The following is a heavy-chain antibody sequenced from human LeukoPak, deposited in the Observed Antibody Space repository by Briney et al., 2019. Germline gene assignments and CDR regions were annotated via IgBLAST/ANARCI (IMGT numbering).Heavy chain of an antibody. CDR2: IKQDGSEK. CDR1: GFTFSSYW. V-gene: IGHV3-7*01. D-gene: IGHD1-26*01. CDR3: ARDRRSGSYYRFEDY. J-gene: IGHJ4*02. Sequence: QPGGSLRLSCAASGFTFSSYWMSWVRQAPGKGLEWVANIKQDGSEKYYVDSVKGRFTISRDNAKNSLYLQMNSLRAEDTAVYYRARDRRSGSYYRFEDYWGQGTLVTVSS.